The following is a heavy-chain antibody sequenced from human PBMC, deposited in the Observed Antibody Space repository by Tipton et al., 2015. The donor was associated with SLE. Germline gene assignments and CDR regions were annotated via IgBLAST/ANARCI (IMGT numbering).Heavy chain of an antibody. CDR1: GGSISSNY. CDR2: ISYGGGT. CDR3: ARGRNHAFDV. J-gene: IGHJ3*01. Sequence: TLSLTCSVSGGSISSNYWNWIRQPPGKGLEWIGYISYGGGTNYNPSLKSRVTISVDTAKNQFSLKLSSVTPEDTAVYYCARGRNHAFDVWGQGTLVTVSS. V-gene: IGHV4-59*12.